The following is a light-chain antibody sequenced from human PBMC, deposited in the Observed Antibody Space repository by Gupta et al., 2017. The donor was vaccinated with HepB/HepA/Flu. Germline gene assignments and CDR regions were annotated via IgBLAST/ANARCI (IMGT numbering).Light chain of an antibody. Sequence: DIQMTQSPSPLSSSVGDRVTLTCRASQSISSYLYWYQQKPGKAPQLLIYAASSLPSGVPSRFSGSGSGTDFTLTISSLQPEDFATYYCQQSYSTPWTFGQGTKVEIK. CDR2: AAS. CDR1: QSISSY. V-gene: IGKV1-39*01. J-gene: IGKJ1*01. CDR3: QQSYSTPWT.